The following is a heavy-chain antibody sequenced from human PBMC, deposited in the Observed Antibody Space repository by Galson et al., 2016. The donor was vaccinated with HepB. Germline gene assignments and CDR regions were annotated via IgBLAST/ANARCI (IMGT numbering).Heavy chain of an antibody. CDR1: GLTFSNYA. Sequence: SLRLSCAASGLTFSNYAMTRVRQAPGKGLEWVSSISGDTTTIYYADSVKGRFTISSDNSKNTFYLQMNSLRAEDTASYYCAKGGGSTWYISPHFVDPWGHGTLVTVSS. CDR2: ISGDTTTI. J-gene: IGHJ5*02. CDR3: AKGGGSTWYISPHFVDP. D-gene: IGHD6-13*01. V-gene: IGHV3-23*01.